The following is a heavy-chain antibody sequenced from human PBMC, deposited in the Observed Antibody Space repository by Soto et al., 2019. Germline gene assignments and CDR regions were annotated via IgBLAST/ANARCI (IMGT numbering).Heavy chain of an antibody. CDR3: ARDQLEGNWFDP. CDR2: IFYTGST. D-gene: IGHD1-1*01. J-gene: IGHJ5*02. CDR1: GGSISSFY. V-gene: IGHV4-59*12. Sequence: NPSETLSLTCIVSGGSISSFYWGWIRQPPEKGLEWIGNIFYTGSTGYNPSLRSRVTISLDTSRNQFFLKVNSVAAADTAVYYCARDQLEGNWFDPWGQGTLVTVSS.